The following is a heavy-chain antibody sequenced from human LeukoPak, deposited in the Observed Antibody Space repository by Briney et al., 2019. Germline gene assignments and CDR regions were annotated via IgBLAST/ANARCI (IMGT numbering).Heavy chain of an antibody. V-gene: IGHV1-69*04. CDR3: ARGYSGSYGTFDI. CDR1: GGTFSSYA. Sequence: ASVKVSCKASGGTFSSYAINWVRQAPGQGLEWMGRIIPILGIANYAQKFQGRVTITADKSTSTAYMELSSLRSEDTAVYYCARGYSGSYGTFDIWGQGTMVTVSS. CDR2: IIPILGIA. J-gene: IGHJ3*02. D-gene: IGHD1-26*01.